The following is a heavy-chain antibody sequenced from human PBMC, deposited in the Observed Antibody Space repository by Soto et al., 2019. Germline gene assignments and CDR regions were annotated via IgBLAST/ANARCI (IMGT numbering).Heavy chain of an antibody. V-gene: IGHV3-23*01. CDR3: ARIRGYWYGLDV. J-gene: IGHJ6*02. Sequence: GESLSLSCAASGFTFDDYAMHWVRQAPGKGLEWVAGITGTGGNKGYVDSVKGRFTSSRDNSKNTLYLQVNSLRVEDTAVYYCARIRGYWYGLDVWGQGTTVTVSS. CDR2: ITGTGGNK. CDR1: GFTFDDYA.